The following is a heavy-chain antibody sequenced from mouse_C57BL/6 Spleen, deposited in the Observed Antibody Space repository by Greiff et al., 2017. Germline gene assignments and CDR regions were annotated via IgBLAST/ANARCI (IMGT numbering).Heavy chain of an antibody. J-gene: IGHJ4*01. CDR1: GYTFTSYW. CDR2: IHPNSGST. CDR3: AGTTVVGAMDY. Sequence: QVQLQQPGAELVKPGASVKLSCKASGYTFTSYWTHWVKQRPGQGLEWIGMIHPNSGSTNYTEKFKSKATLTVDKSASTAYMQLSSLASEDSAVYYGAGTTVVGAMDYWGQGTSVTVAS. D-gene: IGHD1-1*01. V-gene: IGHV1-64*01.